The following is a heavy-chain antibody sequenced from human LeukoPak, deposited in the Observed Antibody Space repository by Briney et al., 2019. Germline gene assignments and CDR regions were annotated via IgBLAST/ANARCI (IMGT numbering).Heavy chain of an antibody. J-gene: IGHJ4*02. CDR3: ARLNSSGWYRIFDY. CDR1: GGSISSSSYY. Sequence: PSETLSLTCTVSGGSISSSSYYWGWIRQPPGKGLEWIGSIYYSGNTYYNPSLKSRVTISVDTSKNQFSLKLSSVTAADTAVYYCARLNSSGWYRIFDYWGQGTLVTVSS. CDR2: IYYSGNT. D-gene: IGHD6-19*01. V-gene: IGHV4-39*01.